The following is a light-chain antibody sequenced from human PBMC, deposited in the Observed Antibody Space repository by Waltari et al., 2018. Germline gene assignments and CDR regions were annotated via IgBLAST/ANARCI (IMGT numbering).Light chain of an antibody. CDR2: DVS. CDR3: SSKTSSSTVV. CDR1: SSDVGGYNC. J-gene: IGLJ2*01. Sequence: QSALTQPAPVSGSPGQSITISCTGTSSDVGGYNCVSWYQHHPGKAPKLLVFDVSNRPSGASNRFSGSKSGNTASLTIAGLQAGDEADYYCSSKTSSSTVVFGGGTKLTVL. V-gene: IGLV2-14*03.